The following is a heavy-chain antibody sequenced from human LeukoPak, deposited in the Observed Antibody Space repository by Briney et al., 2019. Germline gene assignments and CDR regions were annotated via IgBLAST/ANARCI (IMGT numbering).Heavy chain of an antibody. J-gene: IGHJ4*02. V-gene: IGHV3-7*04. Sequence: PGGSLRLSCSASGFSFSRDYMSWVRQAPGRGLEWVANIHPEGNEKYHVESVKGRFTISRDNAKNSLFLQMNGLRVEDTAVYYCARGDAFSGDHWGQGTLVTVSS. CDR3: ARGDAFSGDH. CDR2: IHPEGNEK. CDR1: GFSFSRDY.